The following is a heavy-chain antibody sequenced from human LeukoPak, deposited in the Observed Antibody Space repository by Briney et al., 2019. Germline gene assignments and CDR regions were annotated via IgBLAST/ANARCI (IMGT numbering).Heavy chain of an antibody. CDR3: ARGYCSGTACDLDY. V-gene: IGHV3-33*01. Sequence: QPARSLRLSCAASGFTFNTFDMHWVRQAPGKGLEWVAVIWYDGSNKYYADSVKGRFTISRDNSKNTLYLQMNSLRAEDTAVYYCARGYCSGTACDLDYWGQGTLVTVSS. CDR1: GFTFNTFD. J-gene: IGHJ4*02. CDR2: IWYDGSNK. D-gene: IGHD2-15*01.